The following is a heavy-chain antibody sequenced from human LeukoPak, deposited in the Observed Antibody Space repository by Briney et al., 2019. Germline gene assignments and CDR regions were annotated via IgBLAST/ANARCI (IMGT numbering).Heavy chain of an antibody. CDR2: IYPGDSDT. V-gene: IGHV5-51*01. CDR3: ARLQTAMYDPYYFDY. Sequence: GESLKISCKGSGYSFTSYWIGWVRQMPGKGLEWMGIIYPGDSDTRYSPSFQGQVTISADKSISTAYLQWSSLKASDTAMNYCARLQTAMYDPYYFDYWGQGTLVTVSS. CDR1: GYSFTSYW. D-gene: IGHD5-18*01. J-gene: IGHJ4*02.